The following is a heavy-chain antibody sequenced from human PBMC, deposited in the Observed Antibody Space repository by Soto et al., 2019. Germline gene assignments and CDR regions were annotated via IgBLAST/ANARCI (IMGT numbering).Heavy chain of an antibody. Sequence: ASVKVSCKASGYTFTSYYMHWVRQAPGQGLEWMGIINPSGGSTSYAQKFQGRVTMTRDNAKNTLYVQMNSLRAEDTAVYYCTRGIGYSAQDYWGQGTPVTVSS. CDR2: INPSGGST. J-gene: IGHJ4*02. CDR3: TRGIGYSAQDY. D-gene: IGHD1-1*01. V-gene: IGHV1-46*01. CDR1: GYTFTSYY.